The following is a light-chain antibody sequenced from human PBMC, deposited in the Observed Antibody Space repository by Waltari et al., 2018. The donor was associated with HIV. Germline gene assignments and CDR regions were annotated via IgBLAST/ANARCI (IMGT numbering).Light chain of an antibody. V-gene: IGLV2-14*01. CDR3: SSFTSSDTPVV. Sequence: QSALTQPASVSGSPGQSITISCTGTTSDVGGYDYVSWYQQHPGKVPKLILYEVTNRPSGVSNRFSGSKSGNTASLTISGLQPEDEADYYCSSFTSSDTPVVFGGGTKLTVL. CDR1: TSDVGGYDY. CDR2: EVT. J-gene: IGLJ2*01.